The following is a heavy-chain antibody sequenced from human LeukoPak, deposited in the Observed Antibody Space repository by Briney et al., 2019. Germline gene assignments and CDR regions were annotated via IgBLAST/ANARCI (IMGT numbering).Heavy chain of an antibody. CDR2: IYYSGST. CDR1: GGSISSYY. J-gene: IGHJ4*02. V-gene: IGHV4-59*01. Sequence: PSETLSLTCTVSGGSISSYYWSWIRQPPGKGPEWIGYIYYSGSTNYNPSLKSRVTISVDTSKDQFSLKLSSVTAADTAVYYCARDGGSSSGWYDYWGQGTLVTVSS. D-gene: IGHD6-19*01. CDR3: ARDGGSSSGWYDY.